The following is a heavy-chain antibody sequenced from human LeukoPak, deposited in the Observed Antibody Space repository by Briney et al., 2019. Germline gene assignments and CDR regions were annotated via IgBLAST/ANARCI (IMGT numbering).Heavy chain of an antibody. D-gene: IGHD3-10*01. CDR2: INTDDGGT. J-gene: IGHJ4*02. CDR1: GFTFSSYG. CDR3: ARGGNYYGSGSYWNFDY. V-gene: IGHV3-74*01. Sequence: GRSLRLSCAASGFTFSSYGMHWVRQAPGKGLVWVSRINTDDGGTSYADSVKGRFTISRDNAKDTLYLQMNSLRAEDTAVYYCARGGNYYGSGSYWNFDYWGQGTLVTVSS.